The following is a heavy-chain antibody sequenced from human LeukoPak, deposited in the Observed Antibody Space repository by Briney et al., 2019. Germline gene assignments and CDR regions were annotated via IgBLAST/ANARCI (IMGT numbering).Heavy chain of an antibody. CDR1: GYSISSGYD. J-gene: IGHJ3*02. V-gene: IGHV4-38-2*01. Sequence: SETLSLTCAVSGYSISSGYDWGWIRQPPGQGLEWIGSIYHSGSTYYNPSLKSRVTISVDTAKNQFYLKLSSVTAADTAVYYCARANQNVLRFLDWLSAFDIWGQGTMVTVSS. CDR3: ARANQNVLRFLDWLSAFDI. D-gene: IGHD3-3*01. CDR2: IYHSGST.